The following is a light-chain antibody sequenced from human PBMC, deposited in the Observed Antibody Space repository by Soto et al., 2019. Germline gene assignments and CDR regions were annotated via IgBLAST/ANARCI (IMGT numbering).Light chain of an antibody. V-gene: IGLV1-44*01. J-gene: IGLJ2*01. CDR2: SNN. CDR3: AAWDGSLNGVV. CDR1: SSNIGSYT. Sequence: QPVLSQPPSASGTPGQRVTISCSGSSSNIGSYTVNWYQQLPGTAPKLLIYSNNQRPSGVPDRFSVSKSGTSASLAISGLQAEDETDYYCAAWDGSLNGVVFGGGTKLTVL.